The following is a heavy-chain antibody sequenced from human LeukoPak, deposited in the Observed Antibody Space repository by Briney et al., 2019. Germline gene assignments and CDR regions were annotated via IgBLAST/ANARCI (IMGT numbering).Heavy chain of an antibody. D-gene: IGHD1-26*01. Sequence: VASVKVSCKASGYTFTSYGISWVRQAPGQGLEWMGRIDPNTGGTKSAKNFQGRVTMTRDTSISTAYMALSGLRSDDTAVYYCASLYDIVGTTVDYWGQGTLVTVSS. V-gene: IGHV1-2*06. CDR2: IDPNTGGT. CDR1: GYTFTSYG. CDR3: ASLYDIVGTTVDY. J-gene: IGHJ4*02.